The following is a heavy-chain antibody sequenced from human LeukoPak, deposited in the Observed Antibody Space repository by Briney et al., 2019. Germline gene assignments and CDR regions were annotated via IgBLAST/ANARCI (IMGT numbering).Heavy chain of an antibody. J-gene: IGHJ3*02. V-gene: IGHV3-33*06. CDR2: IWYDGSNK. Sequence: GGSLRLSCAASGFTFSSYGMHWVRQAPGKGLEWVAVIWYDGSNKYYADSVKGRFTISKDNSKNTLYLQMNSLRAEDTAVYYCAKDLRAARPEDAFDIWGQGTMVTVSS. D-gene: IGHD6-6*01. CDR3: AKDLRAARPEDAFDI. CDR1: GFTFSSYG.